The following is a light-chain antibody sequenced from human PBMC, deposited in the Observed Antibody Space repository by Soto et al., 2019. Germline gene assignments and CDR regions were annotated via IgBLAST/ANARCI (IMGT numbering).Light chain of an antibody. V-gene: IGKV1-9*01. Sequence: DIQLTQSPSFLSASVGDRVTITCRASQGISSYLAWYQQKPGKAPKLLIEPESTLQSGVPSRFSGSGSGTEFTLTISSLQPEDFATYYCQQLNSYRYTFGQGTKLEIK. J-gene: IGKJ2*01. CDR3: QQLNSYRYT. CDR1: QGISSY. CDR2: PES.